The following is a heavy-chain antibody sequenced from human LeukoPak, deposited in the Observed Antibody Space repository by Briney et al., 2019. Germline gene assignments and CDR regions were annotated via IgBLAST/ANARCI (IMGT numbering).Heavy chain of an antibody. J-gene: IGHJ3*02. D-gene: IGHD2-2*01. CDR1: GGSISSSS. V-gene: IGHV3-30*18. CDR2: ISLDGSDK. CDR3: ANALRVVVPAVTADDSFDI. Sequence: LSLTCTVSGGSISSSSYYWGWIRQPPGKGLEWVAVISLDGSDKYYADSVKGRFTISRDHSKNTLYLQMNSLRTEDTAVYYCANALRVVVPAVTADDSFDIWGQGTMVTVSS.